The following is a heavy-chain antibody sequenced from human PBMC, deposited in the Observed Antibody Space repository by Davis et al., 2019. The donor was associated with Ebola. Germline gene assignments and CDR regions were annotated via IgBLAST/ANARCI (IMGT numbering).Heavy chain of an antibody. V-gene: IGHV4-4*07. D-gene: IGHD3-22*01. CDR1: GGSVTSFY. CDR3: ARDRHDSGAFGF. CDR2: IHTSGGT. J-gene: IGHJ4*02. Sequence: SETLSLTCTVSGGSVTSFYWSWIRQSAGKGLEYIGRIHTSGGTIYNPSLESRITMSVDTCKNQFSLRLNSMTAADTAIYFCARDRHDSGAFGFWGRGTLVTVSS.